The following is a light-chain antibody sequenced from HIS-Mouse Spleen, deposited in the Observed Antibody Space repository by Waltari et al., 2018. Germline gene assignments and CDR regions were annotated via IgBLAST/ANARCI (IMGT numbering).Light chain of an antibody. CDR1: SGSIASNY. CDR2: EDN. J-gene: IGLJ2*01. V-gene: IGLV6-57*04. CDR3: QSYDSSNVV. Sequence: NFMLTQPHSVSESPGKTVTISCTRSSGSIASNYVQWYQQRPGSAPTTVIYEDNQRTSGVPDRFSGSIDSSSNSASLTISGLKTEDEADYYCQSYDSSNVVFGGGTKLTVL.